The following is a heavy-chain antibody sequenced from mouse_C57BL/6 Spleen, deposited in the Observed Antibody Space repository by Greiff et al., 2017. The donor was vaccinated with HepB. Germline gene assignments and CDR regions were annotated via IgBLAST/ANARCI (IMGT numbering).Heavy chain of an antibody. Sequence: QLQQSGPELVKPGASVKISCTASGFSFTDYSMHWVQQSPGQSLEWIGVINPSYGTTSYNQKFKGKATLTVDQSSSTPYMQLNSLTSEDSAVYYCARSDGRRYYFDYWGQGTTLTVSS. CDR3: ARSDGRRYYFDY. CDR2: INPSYGTT. CDR1: GFSFTDYS. D-gene: IGHD1-1*01. J-gene: IGHJ2*01. V-gene: IGHV1-39*01.